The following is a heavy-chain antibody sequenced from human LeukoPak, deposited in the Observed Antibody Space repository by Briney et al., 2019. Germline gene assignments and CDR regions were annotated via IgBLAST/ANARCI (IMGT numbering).Heavy chain of an antibody. Sequence: GGSLRLSCEASGFTVSSTHMVWVRQAPGKGLEWVSTLYSNGNTYYADSVKGRFTISRDNSKNTLSLQMNSLRAEDTAVYYCARDYYDGSAYYSYYEYWGQGTLVTVSS. V-gene: IGHV3-53*01. D-gene: IGHD3-22*01. CDR2: LYSNGNT. CDR3: ARDYYDGSAYYSYYEY. J-gene: IGHJ4*02. CDR1: GFTVSSTH.